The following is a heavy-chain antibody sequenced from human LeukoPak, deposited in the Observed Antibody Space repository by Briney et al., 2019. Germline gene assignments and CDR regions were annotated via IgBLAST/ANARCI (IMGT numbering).Heavy chain of an antibody. J-gene: IGHJ5*02. V-gene: IGHV1-69*05. CDR1: GGTFGSYP. CDR2: IIPMYGTA. CDR3: ARDNSNFQSNWFDP. D-gene: IGHD2/OR15-2a*01. Sequence: SVKVSCKASGGTFGSYPISWVRQAPGQGLEWMGGIIPMYGTANCAPKFQGRVTITTDESRSTAYMELNSLRFEDTAVYYCARDNSNFQSNWFDPWGQGTLVTVSS.